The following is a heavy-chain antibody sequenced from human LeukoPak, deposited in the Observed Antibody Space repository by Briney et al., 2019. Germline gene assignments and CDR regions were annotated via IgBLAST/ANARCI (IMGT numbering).Heavy chain of an antibody. Sequence: GGSLRLSCAASGFTFSNYAMSWVRQAPGKGLEWVSAISGSGGDKYYADSVKGRFTISRDNSKNTLYLQMKSLRAEDTAVYYGVKDSQNTAMVFDYRGQGTLVTVSS. CDR2: ISGSGGDK. CDR1: GFTFSNYA. D-gene: IGHD5-18*01. V-gene: IGHV3-23*01. CDR3: VKDSQNTAMVFDY. J-gene: IGHJ4*02.